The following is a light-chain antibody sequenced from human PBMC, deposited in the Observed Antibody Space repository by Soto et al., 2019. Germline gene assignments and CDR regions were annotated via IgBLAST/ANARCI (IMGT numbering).Light chain of an antibody. J-gene: IGKJ3*01. CDR2: DAS. CDR3: QQRSNLRIFT. Sequence: EIVLTQSPATLSLSPGERATLSCRASQSVSSYLAWYQQKPGQAPRLLIYDASNRATGIPARFSGSGSGTDFTLTISSLEPEDFAVYYCQQRSNLRIFTFGPGTKVDIK. CDR1: QSVSSY. V-gene: IGKV3-11*01.